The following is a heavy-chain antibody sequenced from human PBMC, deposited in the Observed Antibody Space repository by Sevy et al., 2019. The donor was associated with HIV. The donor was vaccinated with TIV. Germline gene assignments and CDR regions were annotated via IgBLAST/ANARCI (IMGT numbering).Heavy chain of an antibody. D-gene: IGHD1-1*01. CDR3: ARGPGYIRA. CDR2: IKSKADGGTI. J-gene: IGHJ6*02. CDR1: GFTFTYAW. V-gene: IGHV3-15*05. Sequence: GGSLRLSCAASGFTFTYAWMTWVRQAPGKGLEWLGRIKSKADGGTIDYAAPVKGRFTISRDDSKNTLYLQMNSLRAEDTAVYYCARGPGYIRAWGQGTTVTVSS.